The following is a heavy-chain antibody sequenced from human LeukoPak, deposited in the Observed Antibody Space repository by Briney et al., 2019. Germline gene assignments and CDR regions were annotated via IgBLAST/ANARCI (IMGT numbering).Heavy chain of an antibody. V-gene: IGHV3-49*04. CDR1: GFTFSSYA. CDR3: TRASLWFGEPYFDY. CDR2: IRSKAYGGTT. J-gene: IGHJ4*02. D-gene: IGHD3-10*01. Sequence: GRSLRLSCAASGFTFSSYAMHWVRQAPGKGLEWVGFIRSKAYGGTTEYAASVKCRFTISRDDSKSIAYLQMNSLKTENTAVYYCTRASLWFGEPYFDYWGQGTLVTVSS.